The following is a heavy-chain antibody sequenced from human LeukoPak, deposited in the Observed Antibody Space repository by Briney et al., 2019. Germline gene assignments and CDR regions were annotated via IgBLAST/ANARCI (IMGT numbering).Heavy chain of an antibody. CDR1: GGSISNNY. CDR3: AREGGSGTYYNS. J-gene: IGHJ4*02. Sequence: SETLSLTCRVSGGSISNNYWSSIRQPPGKGLEWIGNIYSGSTNYNPSLKSRVTISVDTSKSQFSLKLSSVTAADTAVYYCAREGGSGTYYNSWGQGTLVTVSS. CDR2: IYSGST. D-gene: IGHD3-10*01. V-gene: IGHV4-59*01.